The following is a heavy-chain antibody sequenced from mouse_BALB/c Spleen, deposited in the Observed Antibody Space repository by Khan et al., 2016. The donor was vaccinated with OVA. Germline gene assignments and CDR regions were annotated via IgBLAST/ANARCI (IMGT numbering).Heavy chain of an antibody. D-gene: IGHD1-1*02. CDR2: INPSDGGT. CDR1: GYTFTSYY. J-gene: IGHJ3*01. CDR3: TRSGWAAFAY. Sequence: QVQLQQHGAELVKPGASVKLSCKASGYTFTSYYMYWVKQRPGQGLEWIGGINPSDGGTNFNEKFKSKATLTVDKSSNTAYMQLSSLTSEDSAVYYCTRSGWAAFAYWGQGTLVTVSA. V-gene: IGHV1S81*02.